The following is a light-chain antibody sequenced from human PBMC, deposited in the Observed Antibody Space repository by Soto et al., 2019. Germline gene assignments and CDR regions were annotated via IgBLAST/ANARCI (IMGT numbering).Light chain of an antibody. CDR3: QQFNNFSWR. CDR1: ESISIW. V-gene: IGKV1-5*03. J-gene: IGKJ1*01. Sequence: DIQMTQSPSTLSASVGDRVTITCRARESISIWLAWYQQKPGKAPKLLIYKASTLKSGVPSRFSGCGSGTEFTLTISSLQPDDFATYYCQQFNNFSWRFGQGTKVEIK. CDR2: KAS.